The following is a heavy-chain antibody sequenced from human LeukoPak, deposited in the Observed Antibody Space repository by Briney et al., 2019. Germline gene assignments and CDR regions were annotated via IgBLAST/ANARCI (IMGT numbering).Heavy chain of an antibody. CDR2: INHSGST. CDR3: ARVYGYYYYYYYYMDV. D-gene: IGHD5-18*01. V-gene: IGHV4-34*01. J-gene: IGHJ6*03. Sequence: SETLSLTCVVYGGSFSGYYWSWIRQPPGKGLEWIGEINHSGSTNYNPSLKSRVTISVDTSKNQFSLKLSSVTAADTAVYYCARVYGYYYYYYYYMDVWGKGTTVTVSS. CDR1: GGSFSGYY.